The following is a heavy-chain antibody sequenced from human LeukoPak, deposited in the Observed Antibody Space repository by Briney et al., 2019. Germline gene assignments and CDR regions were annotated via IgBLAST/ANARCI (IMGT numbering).Heavy chain of an antibody. CDR2: ISSSGSTI. V-gene: IGHV3-48*03. J-gene: IGHJ4*02. CDR1: GFTFSSYE. D-gene: IGHD6-6*01. Sequence: GGSLRLSCAASGFTFSSYEMNWVRQAPGKGLEWVSYISSSGSTIYYADSVKGRFTISRDNAKNSLYLQMNTLRAEDTAVYYCAKALFGASIAARPGDYWGQGTLVTVSS. CDR3: AKALFGASIAARPGDY.